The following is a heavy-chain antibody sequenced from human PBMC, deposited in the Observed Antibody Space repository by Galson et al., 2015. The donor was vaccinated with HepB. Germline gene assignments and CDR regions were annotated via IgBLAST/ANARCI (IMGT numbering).Heavy chain of an antibody. CDR1: GFSLSTSGVG. CDR3: AHSPRLRSGDWFDP. V-gene: IGHV2-5*02. CDR2: IYWDDDK. J-gene: IGHJ5*02. Sequence: PALVKPTQTLTLTCTFSGFSLSTSGVGVGWIRQPPGKALEWLALIYWDDDKRYSPSLKSRLTITKDTSKNQVVLTMTNMDPVDTATYYCAHSPRLRSGDWFDPWGQGTLVTVSS. D-gene: IGHD2-15*01.